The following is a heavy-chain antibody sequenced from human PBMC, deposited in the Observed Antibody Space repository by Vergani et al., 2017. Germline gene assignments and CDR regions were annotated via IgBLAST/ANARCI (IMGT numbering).Heavy chain of an antibody. D-gene: IGHD2-2*02. CDR1: GGTFSSYA. J-gene: IGHJ5*02. Sequence: QVQLVQSGAEVKKPGSSVKVSCKASGGTFSSYAISWVRQAPGQGREWMGGIIPIFGTANYAQKFQGRVTISADESTSTAYMELSSLRSEDTAVYYCAREGVAYCSSTSCYTHWFDPWGQGTLVTVSS. V-gene: IGHV1-69*01. CDR2: IIPIFGTA. CDR3: AREGVAYCSSTSCYTHWFDP.